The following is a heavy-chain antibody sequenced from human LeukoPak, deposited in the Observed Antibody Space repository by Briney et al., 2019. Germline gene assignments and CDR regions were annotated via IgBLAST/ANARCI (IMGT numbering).Heavy chain of an antibody. CDR3: ARHPEPYYDFWSGPIRGMFDY. D-gene: IGHD3-3*01. CDR2: IYYSGST. J-gene: IGHJ4*02. CDR1: GGSISSYY. Sequence: SETLSLTCTVSGGSISSYYWGWIRQPPGKGLEWIGSIYYSGSTYYNPSLKSRVTISVDTSKNQFSLKLSSVTAADTAVYYCARHPEPYYDFWSGPIRGMFDYWGQGTLVTVSS. V-gene: IGHV4-39*01.